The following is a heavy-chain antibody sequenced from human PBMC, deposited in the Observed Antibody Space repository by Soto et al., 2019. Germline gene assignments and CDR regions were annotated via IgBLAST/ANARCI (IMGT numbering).Heavy chain of an antibody. Sequence: SETLSLTCAVSGGSISSGGYSWSWIRQPPGKGLEWIGYIYHSGSTYYNPSLKSRVTISVDRSKNQFSLKLSSVTAADTAVYYCARGRDGYNGIFDYWGQGTLVTVSS. CDR2: IYHSGST. CDR1: GGSISSGGYS. D-gene: IGHD5-12*01. V-gene: IGHV4-30-2*01. J-gene: IGHJ4*02. CDR3: ARGRDGYNGIFDY.